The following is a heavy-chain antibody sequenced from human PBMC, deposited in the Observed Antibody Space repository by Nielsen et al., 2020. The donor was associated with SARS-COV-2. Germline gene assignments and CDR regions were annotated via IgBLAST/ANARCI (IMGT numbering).Heavy chain of an antibody. CDR3: AKDLGPGYVAAAMLGYYYYYGMDV. Sequence: GRSLRLSCAASGFTFSSYGMHWVRQAPGKGLEWVAVISYDGSNKYYADSVKGRFTISRDNSKNTLYLQMNSLRAEDTAVYYCAKDLGPGYVAAAMLGYYYYYGMDVWGQGTTVTVSS. V-gene: IGHV3-30*18. CDR2: ISYDGSNK. D-gene: IGHD2-2*01. J-gene: IGHJ6*02. CDR1: GFTFSSYG.